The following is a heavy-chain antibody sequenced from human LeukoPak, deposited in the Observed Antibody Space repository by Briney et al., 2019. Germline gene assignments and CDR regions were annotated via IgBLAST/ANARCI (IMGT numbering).Heavy chain of an antibody. CDR1: GFTFSSYG. V-gene: IGHV3-30*18. CDR3: AKGDHYYGSGSYYDY. Sequence: PGGSLRLSCAASGFTFSSYGMHWVRQAPGKGLEWVAVISYDGSNKYYADSVKGRFTISRDNSKNTLYLQMNSLRAEDTAVYYCAKGDHYYGSGSYYDYWGQGTLVTVSS. D-gene: IGHD3-10*01. J-gene: IGHJ4*02. CDR2: ISYDGSNK.